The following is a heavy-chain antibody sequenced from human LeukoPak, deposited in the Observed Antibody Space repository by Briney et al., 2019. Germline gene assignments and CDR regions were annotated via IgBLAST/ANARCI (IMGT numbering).Heavy chain of an antibody. D-gene: IGHD6-19*01. J-gene: IGHJ4*02. CDR1: GFTFSGHP. V-gene: IGHV3-23*01. CDR2: ISSESSGK. Sequence: GGSLRLSCAASGFTFSGHPMSWVCQAPGKGLEWVSSISSESSGKYYADSVKGRFTISRDNSKNTLYLQMNSLKAEDTAAYYCARRDSSGWYSLDYWGQGTLVSVS. CDR3: ARRDSSGWYSLDY.